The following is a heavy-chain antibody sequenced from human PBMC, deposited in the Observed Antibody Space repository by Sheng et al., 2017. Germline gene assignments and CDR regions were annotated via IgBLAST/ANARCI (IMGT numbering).Heavy chain of an antibody. D-gene: IGHD2-2*01. Sequence: QVQLVQSGAEVKKPGSSVKVSCKASGGTFSSYAISWVRQAPGQGLEWMGGIIPIFGTANYAQKFQGRVTITTDESTSTAYMELSSLRSEDTAVYYCASRRRGYCSSTSCYAFDYWGQGTLVTVSS. J-gene: IGHJ4*02. CDR3: ASRRRGYCSSTSCYAFDY. V-gene: IGHV1-69*05. CDR2: IIPIFGTA. CDR1: GGTFSSYA.